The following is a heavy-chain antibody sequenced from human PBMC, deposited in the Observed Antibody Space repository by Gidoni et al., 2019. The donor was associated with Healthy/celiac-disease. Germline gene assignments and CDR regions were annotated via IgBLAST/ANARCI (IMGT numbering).Heavy chain of an antibody. D-gene: IGHD1-20*01. CDR2: IIPILGPA. CDR1: GGTFSSYA. CDR3: ASARGPYHGNDFDY. Sequence: QVQLVQYGAEVKKPGSSVQVYCKASGGTFSSYAISWVRQAPGKGPEWMGGIIPILGPANYAQKFQGRFTITAVDSPSTAYMELSSLRSEAPSVYYCASARGPYHGNDFDYWGQGTLVTVSS. V-gene: IGHV1-69*01. J-gene: IGHJ4*02.